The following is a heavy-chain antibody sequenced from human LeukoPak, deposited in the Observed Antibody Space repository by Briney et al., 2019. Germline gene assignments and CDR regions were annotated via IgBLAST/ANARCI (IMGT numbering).Heavy chain of an antibody. J-gene: IGHJ4*02. D-gene: IGHD4-17*01. CDR2: ISSDGSDK. CDR1: GFTFSDYT. CDR3: ARNPYGDHSFDY. Sequence: GGSLRLSCAASGFTFSDYTIHWVRQAPGKGLEWLTFISSDGSDKNYADSMKGRFTISRDNSKSTLYLQMNSLSTDDTALYYCARNPYGDHSFDYWGQGALVTVSA. V-gene: IGHV3-30*04.